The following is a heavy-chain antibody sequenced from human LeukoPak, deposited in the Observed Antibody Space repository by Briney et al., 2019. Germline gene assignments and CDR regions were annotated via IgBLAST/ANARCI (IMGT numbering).Heavy chain of an antibody. Sequence: PGGSLRLSCAASGFTFSSYWMHWVRQDTGKGLVWVSRLNSDGSSTSYADSVKGRFTISRDNAKNTLYLQMNSLRAEDTAVYYCARDLMRYYYGSGSSDYWGQGTLVTVSS. CDR2: LNSDGSST. D-gene: IGHD3-10*01. CDR1: GFTFSSYW. J-gene: IGHJ4*02. CDR3: ARDLMRYYYGSGSSDY. V-gene: IGHV3-74*01.